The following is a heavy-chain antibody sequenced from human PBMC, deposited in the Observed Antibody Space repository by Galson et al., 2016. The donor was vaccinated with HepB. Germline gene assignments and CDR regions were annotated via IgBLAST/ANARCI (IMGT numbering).Heavy chain of an antibody. Sequence: PALVKPTQTLTLTCTFSGFSLDNSEMCVSWIRQPPGKAPEWLALIDSDDDKFYSSSLKTRLTISKDTSKNRVVLTMTNMDPVDTATYFCARTVVAGALYYYYGLDVWGPGTTVTVSS. J-gene: IGHJ6*02. D-gene: IGHD2-21*01. CDR3: ARTVVAGALYYYYGLDV. V-gene: IGHV2-70*01. CDR1: GFSLDNSEMC. CDR2: IDSDDDK.